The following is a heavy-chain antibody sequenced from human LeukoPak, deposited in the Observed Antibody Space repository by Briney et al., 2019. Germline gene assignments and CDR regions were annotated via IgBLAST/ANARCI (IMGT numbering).Heavy chain of an antibody. CDR2: INPNSGGT. CDR3: ARVPPPPNYDFWSGPLLYYFDY. D-gene: IGHD3-3*01. Sequence: GASVKVSCKAAGYTFTGYYMHWVRQAPGQGLEWMGWINPNSGGTNYAQKFQGRVTMTRDTSISTAYMELSRLRSDDTAVYYCARVPPPPNYDFWSGPLLYYFDYWGQGTLVTVSS. V-gene: IGHV1-2*02. J-gene: IGHJ4*02. CDR1: GYTFTGYY.